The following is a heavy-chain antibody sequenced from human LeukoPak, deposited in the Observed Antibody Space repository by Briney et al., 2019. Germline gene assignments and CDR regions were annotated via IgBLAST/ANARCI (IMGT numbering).Heavy chain of an antibody. Sequence: SETLSLTCAVYGGSFSGYYWSWIRQPPGKGLEWIGEINHSESTNYNPSLKSRVTISVDTSKNQFSLKLSSVTAADTAVYYCARGPYYDILTGYSSYNWFDPWGQGTLVTVSS. CDR3: ARGPYYDILTGYSSYNWFDP. J-gene: IGHJ5*02. D-gene: IGHD3-9*01. CDR1: GGSFSGYY. V-gene: IGHV4-34*01. CDR2: INHSEST.